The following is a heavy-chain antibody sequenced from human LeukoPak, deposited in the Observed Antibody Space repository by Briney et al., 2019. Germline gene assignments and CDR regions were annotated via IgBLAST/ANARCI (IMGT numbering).Heavy chain of an antibody. V-gene: IGHV3-7*01. CDR3: ARQTGQSTTFDS. D-gene: IGHD1-26*01. Sequence: PGGSLRLSCAASAFTFSTSWMTWVRQAPGKGLEWVATIGPDGSEQKCVDSVEGRFAVSRDNARDSLYLQMNSLRVEDTAVYYCARQTGQSTTFDSWGQGTLVTVSS. J-gene: IGHJ4*02. CDR1: AFTFSTSW. CDR2: IGPDGSEQ.